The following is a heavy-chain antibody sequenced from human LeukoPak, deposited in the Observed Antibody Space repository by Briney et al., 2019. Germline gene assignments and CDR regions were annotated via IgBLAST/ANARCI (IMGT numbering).Heavy chain of an antibody. CDR3: ARVDGSGSYYNGALDY. CDR2: IYYSGST. CDR1: GGSLSSGDYC. V-gene: IGHV4-30-4*01. J-gene: IGHJ4*02. Sequence: SETLSLTCTVSGGSLSSGDYCGSWIRQPPGKGLEWIGYIYYSGSTYYNPSLKSRVTISVDTSKNQFSLKLSSVTAADTAVYYCARVDGSGSYYNGALDYWGQGTLVTVSS. D-gene: IGHD3-10*01.